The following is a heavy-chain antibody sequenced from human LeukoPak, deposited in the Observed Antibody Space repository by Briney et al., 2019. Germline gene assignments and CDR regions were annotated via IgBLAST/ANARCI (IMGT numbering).Heavy chain of an antibody. CDR3: ARDFVAVAGAGY. Sequence: GSGVNSYCADSVRGRFTISRDNSKNTLYLQMNSLRAEDTAVYYCARDFVAVAGAGYWGQEPWSPSPQ. J-gene: IGHJ4*01. V-gene: IGHV3-23*01. CDR2: GSGVNS. D-gene: IGHD6-19*01.